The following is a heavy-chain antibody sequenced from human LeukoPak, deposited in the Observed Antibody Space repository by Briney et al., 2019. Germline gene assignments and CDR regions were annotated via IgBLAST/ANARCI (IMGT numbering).Heavy chain of an antibody. D-gene: IGHD4-17*01. J-gene: IGHJ4*02. Sequence: GRSLRLSCAASGFTFSTYGMHWVRQAPGKGLEWVAVIWYDGSNKYYADSVKGRFTISRDNSKNTLYLQMNSLRAEDTAVYYCARDLRGTTVTYYFDYWGQGTLVTVSS. V-gene: IGHV3-33*08. CDR3: ARDLRGTTVTYYFDY. CDR1: GFTFSTYG. CDR2: IWYDGSNK.